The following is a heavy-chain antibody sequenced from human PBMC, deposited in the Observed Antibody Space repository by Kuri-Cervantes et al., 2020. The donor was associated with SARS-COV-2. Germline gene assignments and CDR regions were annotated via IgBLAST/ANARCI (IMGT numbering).Heavy chain of an antibody. CDR2: ISYDGSSK. J-gene: IGHJ4*02. V-gene: IGHV3-30-3*01. CDR1: GFTFSSYA. Sequence: GGSLRLSCAASGFTFSSYAMHWVRQAPGKGLEWVAVISYDGSSKYYADSVKGRFTISRDNSKNTLYLQMNSLRAEDTAVYYCASDAYDFWSGYSIALFDYFDYWGQGTLVTVSS. D-gene: IGHD3-3*01. CDR3: ASDAYDFWSGYSIALFDYFDY.